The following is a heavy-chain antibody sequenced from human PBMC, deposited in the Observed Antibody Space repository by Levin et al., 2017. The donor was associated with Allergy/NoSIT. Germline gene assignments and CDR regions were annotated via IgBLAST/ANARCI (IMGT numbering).Heavy chain of an antibody. CDR3: ARVVGDCSSTSCYVGWFDP. J-gene: IGHJ5*02. CDR1: GGSFSGYY. V-gene: IGHV4-34*01. D-gene: IGHD2-2*01. CDR2: INHSGST. Sequence: SETLSLTCAVYGGSFSGYYWSWIRQPPGKGLEWIGEINHSGSTNYNPSLKSRVTISVDTSKNQFSLKLSSVTAADTAVYYCARVVGDCSSTSCYVGWFDPWGQGTLVTVSS.